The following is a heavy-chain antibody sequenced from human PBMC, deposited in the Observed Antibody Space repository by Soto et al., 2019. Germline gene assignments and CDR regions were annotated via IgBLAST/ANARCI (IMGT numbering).Heavy chain of an antibody. D-gene: IGHD1-26*01. CDR1: GFTVSSNY. J-gene: IGHJ2*01. Sequence: GGSLRLSCAASGFTVSSNYMSWVRQAPGKGLEWVSVIYSGGSTYYADSVKGRFTISRDNSKNTLYLQMNSLRAEDTAVYYCARDRGGATTFDWYFDLWGRGTLVTVSS. V-gene: IGHV3-53*01. CDR3: ARDRGGATTFDWYFDL. CDR2: IYSGGST.